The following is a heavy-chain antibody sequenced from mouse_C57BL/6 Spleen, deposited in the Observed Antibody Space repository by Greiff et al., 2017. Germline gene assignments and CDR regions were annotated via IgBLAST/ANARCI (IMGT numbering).Heavy chain of an antibody. J-gene: IGHJ4*01. Sequence: LVESGGGLVKPGGSLKLSCAASGFTFSSYAMSWVRQTPEKRLEWVATISAGGSYTYYPDNVKGRFTISRDNAKNNLYLQMSHLKSEDTAMYYCASPTAAVVGAMDYWGQGTSVTVSS. CDR1: GFTFSSYA. CDR2: ISAGGSYT. CDR3: ASPTAAVVGAMDY. V-gene: IGHV5-4*01. D-gene: IGHD1-1*01.